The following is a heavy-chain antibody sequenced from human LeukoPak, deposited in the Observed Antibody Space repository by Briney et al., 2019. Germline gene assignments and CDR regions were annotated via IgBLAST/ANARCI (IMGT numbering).Heavy chain of an antibody. V-gene: IGHV3-21*01. CDR1: GFTFSSYS. CDR3: ARDKIPYDFWSGNDAFDI. J-gene: IGHJ3*02. D-gene: IGHD3-3*01. Sequence: GGSVRLSCAASGFTFSSYSMNWVRQAPGKGLEGVSSISRSSSYIYYADSVKGRFTMSRDKGKNSLYLQMNSLRADDTAVYYCARDKIPYDFWSGNDAFDIWGQGTMVTVSS. CDR2: ISRSSSYI.